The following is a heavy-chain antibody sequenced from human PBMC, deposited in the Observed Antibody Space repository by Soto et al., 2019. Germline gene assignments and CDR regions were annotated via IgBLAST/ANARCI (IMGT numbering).Heavy chain of an antibody. V-gene: IGHV1-18*01. J-gene: IGHJ4*02. CDR2: ISTYNGNT. CDR3: AGDGRRAWYVAVDY. Sequence: QVQLVQSGAEVKKPGASVKVSCKASGYTFTSYGINWVRQAPGQGLEWMGWISTYNGNTNYAQKLQGRVTMTTDTTRSTADMELRSLRSDVRAGDYCAGDGRRAWYVAVDYWGQGTLVTVSS. D-gene: IGHD6-13*01. CDR1: GYTFTSYG.